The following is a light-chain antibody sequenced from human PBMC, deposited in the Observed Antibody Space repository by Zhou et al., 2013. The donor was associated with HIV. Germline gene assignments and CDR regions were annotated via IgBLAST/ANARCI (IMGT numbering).Light chain of an antibody. CDR3: QHFNSYRALS. J-gene: IGKJ4*01. CDR1: QDINSA. Sequence: IQMTQSPSSLSASAGDRVTITCRASQDINSALAWYQQRAGKPPRLLMYDASKLESGVPSRFTGSASGTDFTLTISSLQPEDFATYYCQHFNSYRALSFGGGTKVEI. CDR2: DAS. V-gene: IGKV1-13*02.